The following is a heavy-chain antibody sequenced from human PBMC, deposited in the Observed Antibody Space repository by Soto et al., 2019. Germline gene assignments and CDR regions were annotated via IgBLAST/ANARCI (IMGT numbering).Heavy chain of an antibody. V-gene: IGHV5-51*01. CDR1: GYSFTSYW. CDR3: ARHRGYSSGWINGAPYYYYYHKDV. J-gene: IGHJ6*02. D-gene: IGHD6-19*01. Sequence: PGESLKISCKGSGYSFTSYWIGWVRQMPGKGLEWMGIIYPGDSDTRYSPSFQGQVTISADKSISTAYLQWSSLKASDTAMYYCARHRGYSSGWINGAPYYYYYHKDVWGQGTTVTVSS. CDR2: IYPGDSDT.